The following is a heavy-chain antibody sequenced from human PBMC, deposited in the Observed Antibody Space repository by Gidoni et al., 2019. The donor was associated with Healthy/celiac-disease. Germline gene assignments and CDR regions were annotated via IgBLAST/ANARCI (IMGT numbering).Heavy chain of an antibody. CDR1: GGTFSSYA. CDR2: IIPLVGTA. D-gene: IGHD2-2*01. J-gene: IGHJ4*02. V-gene: IGHV1-69*01. CDR3: AVGPRVVLLSSSGVLDY. Sequence: QVQLVQSGAEVKKPGSSVKVSCKASGGTFSSYAISWVRQAPGPGREWMGGIIPLVGTANYAQKFQGRVTITADESTSTAYMELSSLRSEDTAVYYCAVGPRVVLLSSSGVLDYWGQGTLVTVSS.